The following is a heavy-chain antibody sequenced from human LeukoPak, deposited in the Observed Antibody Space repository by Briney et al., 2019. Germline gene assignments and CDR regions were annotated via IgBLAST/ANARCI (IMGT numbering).Heavy chain of an antibody. J-gene: IGHJ4*02. CDR3: AKNPQYYYDSSGFFEY. CDR1: GFDFSSNW. V-gene: IGHV3-74*01. D-gene: IGHD3-22*01. Sequence: HPGGSLRLSCAASGFDFSSNWMHWVRHAPGQGLVWVSRKGDGISTNYADSVKGRFTISRDNSKNTLYLQMNSLRVEDTAVYYCAKNPQYYYDSSGFFEYWGQGTLVTVSS. CDR2: KGDGIST.